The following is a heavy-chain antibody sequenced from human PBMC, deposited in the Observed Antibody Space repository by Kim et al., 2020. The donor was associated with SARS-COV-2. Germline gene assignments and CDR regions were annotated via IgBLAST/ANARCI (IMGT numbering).Heavy chain of an antibody. CDR2: ISYDGSNK. Sequence: GGSLRLSCAASGFTFSSYGMHWVRQAPGKGLEWVAVISYDGSNKYYADSVKGRFTISRDNSKNTLYLQMNSLRAEDTAVYYCAKGWAGPERKYSSSWYYFDYWGQGTLVTVSS. J-gene: IGHJ4*02. V-gene: IGHV3-30*18. CDR1: GFTFSSYG. D-gene: IGHD6-13*01. CDR3: AKGWAGPERKYSSSWYYFDY.